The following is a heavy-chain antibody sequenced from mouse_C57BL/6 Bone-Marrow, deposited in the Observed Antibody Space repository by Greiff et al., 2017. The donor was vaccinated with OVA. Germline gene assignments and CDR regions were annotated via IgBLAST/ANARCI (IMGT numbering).Heavy chain of an antibody. V-gene: IGHV1-15*01. CDR1: GYTFTDYE. Sequence: VQGVESGAELVRPGASVTLSCKASGYTFTDYEMHWVKQTPVHGLEWIGAIDPETGGTAYNQKFKGKAILTADKSSSTAYMELRSLTSEDSAVYYCTRRGRITTVDWYFDVWGTGTTVTVSS. D-gene: IGHD1-1*01. J-gene: IGHJ1*03. CDR3: TRRGRITTVDWYFDV. CDR2: IDPETGGT.